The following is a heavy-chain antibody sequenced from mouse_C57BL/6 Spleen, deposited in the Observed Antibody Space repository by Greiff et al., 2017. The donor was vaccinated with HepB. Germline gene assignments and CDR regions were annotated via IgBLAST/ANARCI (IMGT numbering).Heavy chain of an antibody. V-gene: IGHV1-69*01. CDR2: IDPSDSYT. J-gene: IGHJ2*01. CDR1: GYTFTSYW. D-gene: IGHD2-3*01. CDR3: ARGWAY. Sequence: QVQLQQPGAELVMPGASVKLSCKASGYTFTSYWMHWVKQRPGQGLEWIGEIDPSDSYTNYNQKFKGKSTLTVDKSSSTAYMQLSSLTSEDSAVYFCARGWAYWGQGTTLTVSS.